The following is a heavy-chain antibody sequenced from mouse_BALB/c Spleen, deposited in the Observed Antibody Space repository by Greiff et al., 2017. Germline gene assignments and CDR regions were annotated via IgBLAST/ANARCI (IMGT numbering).Heavy chain of an antibody. CDR1: GFSLTGYG. CDR2: LWGDGST. V-gene: IGHV2-6-7*01. J-gene: IGHJ4*01. CDR3: ARDWRSNYEDYYAMDY. D-gene: IGHD2-5*01. Sequence: VKLMESGPGLVAPSQSLSITCTVSGFSLTGYGVNWVRQPPGKGLEWLGMLWGDGSTDYNSALKSRLSISKDNSKSQVFLKMNSLQTDDTARYYCARDWRSNYEDYYAMDYWGQGTSVTVSS.